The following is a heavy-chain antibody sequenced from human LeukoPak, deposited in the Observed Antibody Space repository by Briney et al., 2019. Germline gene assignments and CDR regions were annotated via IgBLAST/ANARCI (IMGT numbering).Heavy chain of an antibody. Sequence: ASVKVSCKASGYTFTSYAMHWVRQAPGQRLEWMGWINAGNGNTKYSQKFQGRVTITRDTSASTAYMELSSLRSEDTAVYYCAGATPYCSGGSCHSRPGSNWFDPWGQGTLVTVSS. J-gene: IGHJ5*02. D-gene: IGHD2-15*01. CDR1: GYTFTSYA. V-gene: IGHV1-3*01. CDR2: INAGNGNT. CDR3: AGATPYCSGGSCHSRPGSNWFDP.